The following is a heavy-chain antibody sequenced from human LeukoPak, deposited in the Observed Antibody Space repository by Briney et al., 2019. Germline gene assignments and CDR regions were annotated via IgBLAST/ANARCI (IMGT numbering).Heavy chain of an antibody. Sequence: QAGGSLRLSCAASGFTFSNYWMHWVRQAPGKGLVLVSRINNDGSYTSYADSVKGRFTIFRDNTKNTLYLQMNSLRDEDTAVYYCARGREGATLPHFDYWGQGTLVTVSS. CDR3: ARGREGATLPHFDY. CDR2: INNDGSYT. D-gene: IGHD1-26*01. J-gene: IGHJ4*02. V-gene: IGHV3-74*01. CDR1: GFTFSNYW.